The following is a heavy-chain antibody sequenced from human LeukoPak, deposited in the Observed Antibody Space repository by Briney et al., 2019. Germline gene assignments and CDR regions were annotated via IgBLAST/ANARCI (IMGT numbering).Heavy chain of an antibody. D-gene: IGHD2-21*02. J-gene: IGHJ2*01. Sequence: SETLSLTCTVSRGSISSYYWSWIRQPAGKGLEWIGRIYSSGNTNYNPSLKSRVTMPVDTSMNQFSLKLSSVTAADTAVYYCARDKEYCGGDCSYWYFDLWGRGTVVTVSS. CDR3: ARDKEYCGGDCSYWYFDL. V-gene: IGHV4-4*07. CDR1: RGSISSYY. CDR2: IYSSGNT.